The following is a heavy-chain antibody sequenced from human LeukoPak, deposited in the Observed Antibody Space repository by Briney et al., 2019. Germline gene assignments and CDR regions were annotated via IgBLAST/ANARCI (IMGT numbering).Heavy chain of an antibody. V-gene: IGHV3-48*01. CDR3: ARDYGAAAAYKYFQH. CDR1: GFTFSSYS. D-gene: IGHD6-13*01. CDR2: ISSSSSTI. Sequence: PGGSLRLSCATSGFTFSSYSMNWVRQAPGKGLELVSYISSSSSTIYYADSVKGRFTISRDNAKNSLYLQMNSLRAEDTAVYYCARDYGAAAAYKYFQHWGQGTLVTVSS. J-gene: IGHJ1*01.